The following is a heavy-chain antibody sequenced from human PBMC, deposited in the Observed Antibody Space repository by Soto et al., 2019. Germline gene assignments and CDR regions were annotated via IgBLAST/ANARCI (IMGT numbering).Heavy chain of an antibody. CDR1: GGSITSSSYY. V-gene: IGHV4-39*01. J-gene: IGHJ4*02. CDR3: ARHQAAGGHGDLIDN. D-gene: IGHD6-13*01. Sequence: SETLSLTCTVSGGSITSSSYYWGWIRQPPGKGLEWIGSIYYSGNTYYSPSLKSRVTISVDTSENRFSLKLNSLTAADTAVYYCARHQAAGGHGDLIDNWGQGILVTVSS. CDR2: IYYSGNT.